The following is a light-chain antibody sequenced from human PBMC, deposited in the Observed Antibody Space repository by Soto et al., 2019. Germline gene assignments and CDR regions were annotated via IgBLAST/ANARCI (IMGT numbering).Light chain of an antibody. Sequence: DIQMTQSPSTLSASVGDRVTITCRASQSISNWLAWYQQKPGEAPKLLIYDASSLESGVPSRFSGSGSGTEFTLTISSLQPDDFATYYCQQYNSYWWTFGQGTKVDIK. CDR3: QQYNSYWWT. CDR1: QSISNW. J-gene: IGKJ1*01. CDR2: DAS. V-gene: IGKV1-5*01.